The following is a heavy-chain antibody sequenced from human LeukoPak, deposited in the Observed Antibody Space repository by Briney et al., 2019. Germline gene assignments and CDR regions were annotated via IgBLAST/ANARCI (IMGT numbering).Heavy chain of an antibody. CDR2: INHSGST. V-gene: IGHV4-39*07. Sequence: SETLSLTCSVSGGSISSGNYYWGWIRQPPGKGLEWIGEINHSGSTNYNPSLKSRVTISVDTSKNQFSLKLSSVTAADTAVYYCASQGGLRYFDWLLPFDYWGQGTLVTVSS. D-gene: IGHD3-9*01. CDR3: ASQGGLRYFDWLLPFDY. J-gene: IGHJ4*02. CDR1: GGSISSGNYY.